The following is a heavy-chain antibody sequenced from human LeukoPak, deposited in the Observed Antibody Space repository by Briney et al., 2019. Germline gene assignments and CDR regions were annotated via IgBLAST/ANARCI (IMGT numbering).Heavy chain of an antibody. Sequence: GGSLRLSCTASGFTFRSHWVTWVRQSPGKGLEWVANIKEDGSVKYYVDSVKGRFTTSRDNTKNELYLQMSSLRADDTAVYFCARDSTWVLDYWGQGTLISASS. D-gene: IGHD1-26*01. CDR3: ARDSTWVLDY. J-gene: IGHJ4*02. CDR1: GFTFRSHW. CDR2: IKEDGSVK. V-gene: IGHV3-7*03.